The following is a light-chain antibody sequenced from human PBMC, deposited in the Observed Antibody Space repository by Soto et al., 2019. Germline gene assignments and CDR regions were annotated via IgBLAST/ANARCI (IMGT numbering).Light chain of an antibody. Sequence: EILLTQSPATLSLSPGERATLSCRASQSVSSYLTWYQQKPGQPPRLLIYDTSNRATGIPARFSGGGSGTDGAVTISSLGPEDFVVYYCQQCSNWSGMVGQGTKVEIK. CDR1: QSVSSY. J-gene: IGKJ1*01. CDR2: DTS. V-gene: IGKV3-11*01. CDR3: QQCSNWSGM.